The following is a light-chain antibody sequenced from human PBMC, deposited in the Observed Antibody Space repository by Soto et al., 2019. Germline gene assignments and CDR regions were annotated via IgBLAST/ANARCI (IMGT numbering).Light chain of an antibody. Sequence: DIVLTQSPATLSLSPGDRATLSCRPSQSVSDYFAWYQQKPGQAPRLIIYDASKRATGTPARFNGSGSGTDFSLTISSLEPEDFAVYHCQHRNLFGGGTKVEIK. CDR1: QSVSDY. J-gene: IGKJ4*01. CDR3: QHRNL. CDR2: DAS. V-gene: IGKV3-11*01.